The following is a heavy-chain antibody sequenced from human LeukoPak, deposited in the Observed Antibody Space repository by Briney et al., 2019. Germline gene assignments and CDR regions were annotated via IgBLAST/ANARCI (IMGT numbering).Heavy chain of an antibody. CDR2: IWYDGSNK. CDR3: ARTGYSGSWYLPTGDYYYYYGMDV. Sequence: GGSLRLSCAASGFTFSSYGMHWVRQAPGKGLEWVAVIWYDGSNKYYADSVKGRFTISRDNSKNTLYLQMNSLRAEDTAVYYCARTGYSGSWYLPTGDYYYYYGMDVWGQGTTVTVSS. V-gene: IGHV3-33*01. J-gene: IGHJ6*02. D-gene: IGHD6-13*01. CDR1: GFTFSSYG.